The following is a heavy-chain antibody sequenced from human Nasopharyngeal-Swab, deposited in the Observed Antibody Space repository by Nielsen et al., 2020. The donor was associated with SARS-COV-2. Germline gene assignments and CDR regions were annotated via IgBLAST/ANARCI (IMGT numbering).Heavy chain of an antibody. CDR2: INPNSGGT. CDR1: GFTFTSSA. J-gene: IGHJ6*02. V-gene: IGHV1-2*06. D-gene: IGHD6-19*01. CDR3: ARDPTSVAGTGDYYYGMDV. Sequence: ASVKVSCKASGFTFTSSAMQWVRQAPGQGLEWMGRINPNSGGTNYAQKFQGRATMTRDTSISTAYMELSRLRSDDTAVYYCARDPTSVAGTGDYYYGMDVWGQGTTVTVSS.